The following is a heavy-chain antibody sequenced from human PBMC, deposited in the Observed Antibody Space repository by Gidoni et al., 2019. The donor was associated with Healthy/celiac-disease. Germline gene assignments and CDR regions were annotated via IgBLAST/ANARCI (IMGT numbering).Heavy chain of an antibody. CDR2: INPNSGGT. Sequence: QVQLVQSGAEVKKPGASVKVSCKASGYTFTGYYMHWVRQAPGQGLEWMGWINPNSGGTNYAQKFQGWVTMTRDTSISTAYMELSRLRSDDTAVYYCARGTYDFWSGYSQPTDAFDVWGQGTMVTVSS. V-gene: IGHV1-2*04. CDR3: ARGTYDFWSGYSQPTDAFDV. D-gene: IGHD3-3*01. CDR1: GYTFTGYY. J-gene: IGHJ3*01.